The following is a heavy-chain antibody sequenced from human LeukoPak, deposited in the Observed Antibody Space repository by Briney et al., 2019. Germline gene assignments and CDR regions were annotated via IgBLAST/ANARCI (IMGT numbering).Heavy chain of an antibody. CDR2: IYPGDSDT. CDR3: ARHGSYLITHAFDI. J-gene: IGHJ3*02. V-gene: IGHV5-51*01. D-gene: IGHD1-26*01. CDR1: EYSFTSYW. Sequence: GEALQISCKGSEYSFTSYWIGWVRPVPGKGLEWMGIIYPGDSDTRYRPSFQGQVTISADKSITTTYLQWRSLKASDTAMYYCARHGSYLITHAFDIWGQGTMVTVSS.